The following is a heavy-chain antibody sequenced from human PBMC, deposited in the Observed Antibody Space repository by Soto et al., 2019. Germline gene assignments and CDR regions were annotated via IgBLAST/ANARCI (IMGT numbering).Heavy chain of an antibody. J-gene: IGHJ6*02. V-gene: IGHV3-7*03. Sequence: PGGSLRLSCAASGFTFSSYWMSWVRQAPGKGLEWVANIKEDGSEKNYVDSVKGQFTISRDNSKSTLYLQMNSLRAEDTALYYCAKGRSYYYYYGVDVWGQGTTVTVSS. CDR2: IKEDGSEK. CDR3: AKGRSYYYYYGVDV. CDR1: GFTFSSYW.